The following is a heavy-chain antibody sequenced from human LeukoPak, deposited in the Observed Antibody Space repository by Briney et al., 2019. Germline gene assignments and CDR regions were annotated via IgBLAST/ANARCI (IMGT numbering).Heavy chain of an antibody. Sequence: ASVTVSCKASGYSFTSYAINWVRQAPGQGLEWVGWISAYNGNTDYAQKLQDRVTMTTDSSTSTAYMELRSLTSDDTAVYYCARDPLRSTWSSYYNALDVWGQGTTVTVSS. CDR2: ISAYNGNT. V-gene: IGHV1-18*01. J-gene: IGHJ6*02. CDR3: ARDPLRSTWSSYYNALDV. CDR1: GYSFTSYA. D-gene: IGHD6-13*01.